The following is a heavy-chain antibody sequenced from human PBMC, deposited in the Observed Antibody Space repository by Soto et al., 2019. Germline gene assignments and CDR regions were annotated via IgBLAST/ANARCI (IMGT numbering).Heavy chain of an antibody. CDR1: GGSISSGGYY. V-gene: IGHV4-31*03. J-gene: IGHJ4*02. D-gene: IGHD5-12*01. Sequence: SETLSLTCTVSGGSISSGGYYWSWIRQHPGKGLEWIGYIYYSGSTYYNPSLKSRVTISVDTSKNQFSLKLSSVTAADTAVYYCARTPGGLRKYYFDDWGQGTLVTVSS. CDR2: IYYSGST. CDR3: ARTPGGLRKYYFDD.